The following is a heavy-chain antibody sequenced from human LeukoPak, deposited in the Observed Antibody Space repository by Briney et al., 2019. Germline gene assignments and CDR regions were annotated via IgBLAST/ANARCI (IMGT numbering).Heavy chain of an antibody. CDR3: ARDRNTAMVPYGMDV. D-gene: IGHD5-18*01. V-gene: IGHV1-69*04. Sequence: ASVKVSCKASGGTFSSYAISWVRQAPGQGLEWMGRIIPILGIANYAQKFQGRVTITADKSTSTAYMELSSLRSEDTAVYYCARDRNTAMVPYGMDVWGQGTTVTVSS. CDR1: GGTFSSYA. CDR2: IIPILGIA. J-gene: IGHJ6*02.